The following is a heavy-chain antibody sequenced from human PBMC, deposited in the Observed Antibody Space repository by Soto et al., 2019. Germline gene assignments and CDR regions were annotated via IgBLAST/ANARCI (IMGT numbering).Heavy chain of an antibody. CDR3: ATRGAVAGILYFFDE. D-gene: IGHD6-19*01. CDR1: GFTFSSYA. J-gene: IGHJ4*02. V-gene: IGHV3-30-3*01. CDR2: ISYDGSNK. Sequence: LRLSCAASGFTFSSYAMHWVRQAPGKGLEWVAVISYDGSNKYYADSVKGRFTISRDNSKNTLYLQMNSLRAEDTAVYYCATRGAVAGILYFFDERGQGTPVTVSS.